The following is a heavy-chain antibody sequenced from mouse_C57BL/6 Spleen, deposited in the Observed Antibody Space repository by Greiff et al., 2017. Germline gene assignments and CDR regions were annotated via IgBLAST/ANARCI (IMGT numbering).Heavy chain of an antibody. CDR1: GYSFTSYY. D-gene: IGHD1-1*01. CDR2: IYPGSGNT. J-gene: IGHJ2*01. CDR3: ARGNYGSSFFDY. V-gene: IGHV1-66*01. Sequence: QVQLQQSGPELVKPGASVKISCKASGYSFTSYYIHWVKQRPGQGLAWIGWIYPGSGNTKYNEKFKGKATLTADTSSSTAYMQLSSLTSEDSAVYYCARGNYGSSFFDYWGQGTTLTVSS.